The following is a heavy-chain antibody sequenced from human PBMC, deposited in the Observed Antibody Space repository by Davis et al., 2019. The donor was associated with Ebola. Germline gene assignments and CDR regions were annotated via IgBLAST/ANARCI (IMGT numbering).Heavy chain of an antibody. D-gene: IGHD4-23*01. J-gene: IGHJ4*02. CDR2: ISDDSSST. V-gene: IGHV3-48*02. CDR3: VSAGWEH. CDR1: AFTFSHYH. Sequence: PGGSLRLSCAVSAFTFSHYHMNWVRQTPGKGLEWVSHISDDSSSTYYADSVKGRFTISRDNAKNSLYLQLNTLRDEDTAVYFCVSAGWEHWGQGTLVTVSS.